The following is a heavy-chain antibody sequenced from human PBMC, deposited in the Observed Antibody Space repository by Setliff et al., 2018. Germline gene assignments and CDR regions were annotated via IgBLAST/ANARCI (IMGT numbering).Heavy chain of an antibody. CDR2: SRAYNGKT. Sequence: ASVKVSCKSSGYTFTSYGISWMRQAPGQGLEWMGWSRAYNGKTQYAQKVQGRVTMTTYTSTSTAYMELRRLTSDDTAVYYWARGTDYNGSGSYWAKDVWGKGTTVTVSS. D-gene: IGHD3-10*01. J-gene: IGHJ6*04. V-gene: IGHV1-18*01. CDR1: GYTFTSYG. CDR3: ARGTDYNGSGSYWAKDV.